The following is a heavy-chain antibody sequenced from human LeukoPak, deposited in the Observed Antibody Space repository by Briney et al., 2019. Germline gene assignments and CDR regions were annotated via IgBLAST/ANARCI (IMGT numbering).Heavy chain of an antibody. CDR1: GGSISSSSYY. Sequence: SETLSLTCTVSGGSISSSSYYWGWIRQPPGKGLEWVGSIYYSGSTYYNPSLKSRVSISVATSKNQFSLKLNSVTAADTAVYYCARQVGARGYFDLWGRGTLVTVSS. CDR2: IYYSGST. CDR3: ARQVGARGYFDL. J-gene: IGHJ2*01. D-gene: IGHD1-26*01. V-gene: IGHV4-39*01.